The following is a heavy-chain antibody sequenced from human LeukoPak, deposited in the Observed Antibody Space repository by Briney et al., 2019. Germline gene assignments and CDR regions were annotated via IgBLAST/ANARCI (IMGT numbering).Heavy chain of an antibody. V-gene: IGHV1-2*04. J-gene: IGHJ4*02. Sequence: GASVKVSCKASGYAFTGYYMHWVRQAPGQGLEWMGWINPDSGGTNYAQKFQGWVTMTRDTSISTAHMELSRLRSDDTAVYYCARDRATSTSIYSGSYWPYYFDYWGQGTLVTVSS. CDR2: INPDSGGT. D-gene: IGHD1-26*01. CDR1: GYAFTGYY. CDR3: ARDRATSTSIYSGSYWPYYFDY.